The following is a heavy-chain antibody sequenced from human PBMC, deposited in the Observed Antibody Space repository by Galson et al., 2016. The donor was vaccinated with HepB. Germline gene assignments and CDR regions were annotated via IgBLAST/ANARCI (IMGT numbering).Heavy chain of an antibody. CDR1: GFTFSNYY. CDR2: ISPSTTHI. J-gene: IGHJ3*01. CDR3: ASPSGRYSVHTFDL. V-gene: IGHV3-11*06. D-gene: IGHD1-26*01. Sequence: SLRLSCAASGFTFSNYYMSWIRQAPGKGLEWVAYISPSTTHINYADSVMSRFTVSRDNAKNSLYLQMNSLGAEDTAVYYCASPSGRYSVHTFDLWGQGTMVTVSS.